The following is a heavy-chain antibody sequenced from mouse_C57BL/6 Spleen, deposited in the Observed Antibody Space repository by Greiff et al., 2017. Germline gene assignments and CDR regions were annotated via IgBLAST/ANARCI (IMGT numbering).Heavy chain of an antibody. J-gene: IGHJ4*01. V-gene: IGHV5-9-1*02. D-gene: IGHD1-1*01. CDR1: GFTFSSYA. Sequence: EVQRVESGEGLVKPGGSLKLSCAASGFTFSSYAMSWVRQTPEKRLEWVAYISSGGDYIYYADTVKGRFTISRDNARNTLYLQMSSLKSEDTAMYYCTRRGSGYAMDYWGQGTSVTVSS. CDR2: ISSGGDYI. CDR3: TRRGSGYAMDY.